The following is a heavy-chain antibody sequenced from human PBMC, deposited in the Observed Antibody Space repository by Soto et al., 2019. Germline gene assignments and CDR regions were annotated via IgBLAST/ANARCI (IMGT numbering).Heavy chain of an antibody. CDR3: AKEALIVYPYAYTD. J-gene: IGHJ4*02. V-gene: IGHV3-23*01. Sequence: GGSLRLSCAASGFTFSSYAMSWVRQAPGKGLEWVSFISGSGGNTYYADSVRGRFAISRLNSKNTLFLQMNSLRAEDTAIYYCAKEALIVYPYAYTDWVQGTLVTV. CDR1: GFTFSSYA. CDR2: ISGSGGNT. D-gene: IGHD3-16*01.